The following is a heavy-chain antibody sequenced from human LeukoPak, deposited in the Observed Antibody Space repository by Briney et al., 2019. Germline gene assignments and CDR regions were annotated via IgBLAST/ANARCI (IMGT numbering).Heavy chain of an antibody. CDR3: ARGGYSYGQIDY. D-gene: IGHD5-18*01. Sequence: SVKVSCKASGGTFSSYTISWVRQAPGQGLEWVGRIIPIRGIANYAQKFQGRVTITADKSTSTAYMELSSLRSEDTAVYYCARGGYSYGQIDYRGQGTLVTVSS. J-gene: IGHJ4*02. V-gene: IGHV1-69*02. CDR1: GGTFSSYT. CDR2: IIPIRGIA.